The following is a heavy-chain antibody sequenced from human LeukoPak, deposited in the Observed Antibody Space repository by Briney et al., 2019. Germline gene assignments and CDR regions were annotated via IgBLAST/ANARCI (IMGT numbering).Heavy chain of an antibody. V-gene: IGHV3-30*18. Sequence: GGSLRLSCAASGFTFSSYGMHWVRQAPGKGLEWVAVISYDGSNKYYADSVKGRFTISRDNSKNTLYLQINSLRGEDTAVYYCAKGKYSSGGVPDYWGQGTLVTVSS. CDR1: GFTFSSYG. CDR3: AKGKYSSGGVPDY. J-gene: IGHJ4*02. D-gene: IGHD6-19*01. CDR2: ISYDGSNK.